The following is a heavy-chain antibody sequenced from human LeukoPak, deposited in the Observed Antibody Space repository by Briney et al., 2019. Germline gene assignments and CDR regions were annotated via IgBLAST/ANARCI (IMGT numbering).Heavy chain of an antibody. J-gene: IGHJ4*02. V-gene: IGHV3-11*01. CDR2: ICSDSRII. CDR1: EFPFSKFC. D-gene: IGHD4-17*01. Sequence: GGSLRLSCVVSEFPFSKFCMSWFRQAPGKGLERISYICSDSRIIHYADSVKGRFTISRDNGRNSLYLQMNSLRAEDTAVYYCARDFRNTGFDYWGQGTLVTVSS. CDR3: ARDFRNTGFDY.